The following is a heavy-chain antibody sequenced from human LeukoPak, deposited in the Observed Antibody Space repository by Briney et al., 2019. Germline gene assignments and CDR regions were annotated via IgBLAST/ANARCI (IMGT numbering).Heavy chain of an antibody. CDR3: AEGGY. V-gene: IGHV3-7*01. CDR1: GFSLSNYW. J-gene: IGHJ4*02. Sequence: PGGSLRLSCAASGFSLSNYWMNLVRQAPGKGLEWVASIKPDGSEKYYVDSLRGRFTISRDDARNSLYLQMNSLRAEDTAVYYCAEGGYWGQGTLVTVSS. CDR2: IKPDGSEK.